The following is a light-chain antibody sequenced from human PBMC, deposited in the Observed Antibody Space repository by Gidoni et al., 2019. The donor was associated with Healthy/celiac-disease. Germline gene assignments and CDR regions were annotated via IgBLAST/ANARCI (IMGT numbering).Light chain of an antibody. CDR1: QRISSY. Sequence: DIQMTQSPSSLSASVGDRVTITCRASQRISSYLNWYQQKPGKAPKLLIYAASSLQSGVPSRFSGSGSGTDFTLTISILQPEDFATYYCQQSYSTPLFTFGPGTKVDIK. J-gene: IGKJ3*01. V-gene: IGKV1-39*01. CDR2: AAS. CDR3: QQSYSTPLFT.